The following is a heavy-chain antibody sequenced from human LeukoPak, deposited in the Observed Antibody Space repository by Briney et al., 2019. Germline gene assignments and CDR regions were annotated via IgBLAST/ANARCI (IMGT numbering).Heavy chain of an antibody. CDR1: GGTFISYA. V-gene: IGHV3-30*04. Sequence: SCKASGGTFISYAMHWVRQAPGKGLEWVAVISYDGSNKYYADSVKGRFTISRDNSKNTLYLQMNSLRAEDTAVYYCSGGGTSSILGYWGQGTLVTVSS. J-gene: IGHJ4*02. D-gene: IGHD3-16*01. CDR3: SGGGTSSILGY. CDR2: ISYDGSNK.